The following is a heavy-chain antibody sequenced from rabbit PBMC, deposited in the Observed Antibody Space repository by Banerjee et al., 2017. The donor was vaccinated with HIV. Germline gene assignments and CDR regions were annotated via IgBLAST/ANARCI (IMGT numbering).Heavy chain of an antibody. CDR1: GFSFSSSYY. D-gene: IGHD8-1*01. Sequence: QPLEESGGDLVKPGASLTLTCTASGFSFSSSYYMCWVRQAPGKGLEWIACIYAGSSGSAYYASWAKGRFTASKASSTTVTLHVTSLTAADTATYFCARSGAGSDYSFDLWGPGTLVTVS. CDR3: ARSGAGSDYSFDL. J-gene: IGHJ4*01. CDR2: IYAGSSGSA. V-gene: IGHV1S40*01.